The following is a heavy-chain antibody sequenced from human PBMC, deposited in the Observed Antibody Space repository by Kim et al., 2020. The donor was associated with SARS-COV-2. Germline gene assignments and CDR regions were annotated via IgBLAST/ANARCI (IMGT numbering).Heavy chain of an antibody. CDR1: GYTFTDYS. CDR2: INPNSGGT. CDR3: ARGGSSSWFYNWFDP. J-gene: IGHJ5*02. Sequence: ASVKVSCKASGYTFTDYSMHWVRQAPGQGLEWMGWINPNSGGTHYSQKFQGWVTMTRDTSISTAYMELSRLRSDDTAVYYCARGGSSSWFYNWFDPWGQGTLVTVSS. D-gene: IGHD6-13*01. V-gene: IGHV1-2*04.